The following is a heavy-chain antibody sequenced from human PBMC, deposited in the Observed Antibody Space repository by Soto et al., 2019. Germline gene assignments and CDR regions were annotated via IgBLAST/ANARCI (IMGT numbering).Heavy chain of an antibody. CDR3: ARAGAYSSGWPFDY. D-gene: IGHD6-19*01. J-gene: IGHJ4*02. V-gene: IGHV1-18*01. Sequence: ASVKVSCKASGYTLSSYGISWVRQAPGQGLEWMAWISTQNGDTNYSQKPQGRATMTTHTPTSTAYMELRSLRSDDTAVYYCARAGAYSSGWPFDYWGQGTLVTVSS. CDR1: GYTLSSYG. CDR2: ISTQNGDT.